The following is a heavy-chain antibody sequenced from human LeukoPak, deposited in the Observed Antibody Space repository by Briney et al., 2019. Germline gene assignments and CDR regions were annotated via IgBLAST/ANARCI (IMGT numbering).Heavy chain of an antibody. V-gene: IGHV1-2*02. CDR2: INPNSGGT. J-gene: IGHJ4*02. CDR3: ARSRGGYVRYYFDY. CDR1: GYTFTGYY. Sequence: ASVKVSCKASGYTFTGYYMHWVRQAPGQGLEWMGWINPNSGGTNYAQKFQGRVTMTRDTSISTAYMELSSLRSEDMAVYYCARSRGGYVRYYFDYWGQGTLVTVSS. D-gene: IGHD5-12*01.